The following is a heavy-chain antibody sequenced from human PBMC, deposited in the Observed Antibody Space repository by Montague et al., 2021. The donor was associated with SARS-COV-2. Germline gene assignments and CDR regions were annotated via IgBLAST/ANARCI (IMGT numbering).Heavy chain of an antibody. CDR1: GFTFNNYA. J-gene: IGHJ4*02. V-gene: IGHV3-23*03. D-gene: IGHD6-19*01. Sequence: SLRLSCAASGFTFNNYAMNWVRQAPGKGLEWVSVIASGGRSTFYADSAKGRSTISRDNSKDTLYLQMYSLRPEDTAIYYCAKDPVPVAGRYFDYWGQGTLVTVSS. CDR2: IASGGRST. CDR3: AKDPVPVAGRYFDY.